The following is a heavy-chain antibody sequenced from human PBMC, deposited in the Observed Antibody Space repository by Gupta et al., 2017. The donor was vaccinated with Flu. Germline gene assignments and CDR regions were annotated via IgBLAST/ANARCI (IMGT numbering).Heavy chain of an antibody. CDR1: A. CDR3: ARARDGYNGDAFDI. Sequence: AISWVRQAPGQGLEWMGGIIPFFGTANYAQNFQGRVTITADESTSTAYMQLSSLRSEDTAVFYCARARDGYNGDAFDIWGQGTMVTVSS. D-gene: IGHD5-12*01. V-gene: IGHV1-69*01. CDR2: IIPFFGTA. J-gene: IGHJ3*02.